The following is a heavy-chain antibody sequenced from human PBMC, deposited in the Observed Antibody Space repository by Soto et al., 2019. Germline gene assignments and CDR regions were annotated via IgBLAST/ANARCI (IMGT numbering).Heavy chain of an antibody. V-gene: IGHV1-46*03. J-gene: IGHJ3*02. CDR3: ARALPGGRTTDDAFDI. D-gene: IGHD4-17*01. CDR2: INPSGGST. Sequence: ASLKVSCKASGYTFTSYYMHWVRQAPGQGLEWMGIINPSGGSTSYAQKFQGRVTMTRDTSTSTVYMELSSLRSEDTAVYYCARALPGGRTTDDAFDIWGQGTMVTVSS. CDR1: GYTFTSYY.